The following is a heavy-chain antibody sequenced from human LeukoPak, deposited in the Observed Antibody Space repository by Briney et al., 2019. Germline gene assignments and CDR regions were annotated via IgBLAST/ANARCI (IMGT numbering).Heavy chain of an antibody. J-gene: IGHJ4*02. D-gene: IGHD3-3*01. Sequence: GGSLRLSCAASGFTFSSYWMHWVRQAPGKGLVWVSRINSDGSSTSYADSVKGRFTISRDNAKNTLYLQMNSLRAEDTAVYYCARTPTYDLHFDYWGQRTLVTVSS. CDR2: INSDGSST. CDR1: GFTFSSYW. V-gene: IGHV3-74*01. CDR3: ARTPTYDLHFDY.